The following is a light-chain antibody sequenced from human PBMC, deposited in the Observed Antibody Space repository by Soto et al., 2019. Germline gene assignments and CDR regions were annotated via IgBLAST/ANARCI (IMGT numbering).Light chain of an antibody. J-gene: IGKJ2*01. CDR2: AAS. V-gene: IGKV1-39*01. CDR1: QSISSY. Sequence: DIQMTQSPSSLSASVVDRVTITCRASQSISSYLNWYQQKPGKAPKLLNYAASSLQSGVPSRFSGSESRTDFTLTISSMQPEDFATYYCQQSYSTPPSFGHGNKLEI. CDR3: QQSYSTPPS.